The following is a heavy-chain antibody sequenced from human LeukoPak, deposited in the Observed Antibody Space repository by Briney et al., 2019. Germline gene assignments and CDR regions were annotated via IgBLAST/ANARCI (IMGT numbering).Heavy chain of an antibody. CDR3: ASGVAGTGGDY. Sequence: PGGSLRLSCAASGFTFSSYSMNWVRQAPGKGLEWFSSISSSSSYIYYADSVKGRFTISRDNAKNSLYLRMNSLRAEDTAVYYCASGVAGTGGDYWGQETLVTVSS. D-gene: IGHD6-19*01. J-gene: IGHJ4*02. V-gene: IGHV3-21*01. CDR2: ISSSSSYI. CDR1: GFTFSSYS.